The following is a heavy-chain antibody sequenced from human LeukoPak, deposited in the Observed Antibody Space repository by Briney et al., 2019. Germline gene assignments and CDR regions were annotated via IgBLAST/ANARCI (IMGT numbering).Heavy chain of an antibody. Sequence: GGSLRLSCAASGFTFSSYEMHWVRQAPGKGLEWVSYISSIGSTIYYADSVKGRFTISRDNAKNSLYLQMNSLRAEDTAVYYCARGYGGSSPFDYWGQGTLVTVSS. CDR1: GFTFSSYE. D-gene: IGHD4-23*01. CDR2: ISSIGSTI. CDR3: ARGYGGSSPFDY. J-gene: IGHJ4*02. V-gene: IGHV3-48*03.